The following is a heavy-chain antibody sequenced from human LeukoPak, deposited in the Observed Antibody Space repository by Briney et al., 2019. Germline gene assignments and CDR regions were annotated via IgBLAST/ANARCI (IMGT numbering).Heavy chain of an antibody. D-gene: IGHD4-17*01. J-gene: IGHJ1*01. V-gene: IGHV1-69*04. CDR2: IIPIFGIA. Sequence: ASVKVSCKASGGTFSSYAISWVRHAPGQGLEWMGSIIPIFGIANYAQKFQGRVTITADKSTSTAYMELSSLRSEDTAVYYCARDGGDYMAEYFQHWGQGTLVTVSS. CDR1: GGTFSSYA. CDR3: ARDGGDYMAEYFQH.